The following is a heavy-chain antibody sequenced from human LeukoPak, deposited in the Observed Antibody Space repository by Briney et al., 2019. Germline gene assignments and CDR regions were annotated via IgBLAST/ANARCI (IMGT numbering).Heavy chain of an antibody. J-gene: IGHJ4*02. Sequence: GASVKVSCKASGYTFTSYGISWVRQAPGQGLEWMGWISAYNGNTNYAQKLQGRVTMTTDTSTSTPYMELRSLRSDDTAVYYCARGQYSSSFLYFDYWGQGTLVTVSS. CDR2: ISAYNGNT. CDR3: ARGQYSSSFLYFDY. D-gene: IGHD6-6*01. CDR1: GYTFTSYG. V-gene: IGHV1-18*01.